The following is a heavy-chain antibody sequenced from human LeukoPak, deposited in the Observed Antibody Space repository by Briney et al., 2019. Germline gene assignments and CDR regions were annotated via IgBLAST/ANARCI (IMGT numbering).Heavy chain of an antibody. CDR3: ARGFEGYYGSGSYYLFDY. CDR1: GGSISSYY. CDR2: TYYSGST. Sequence: SETLSLTCTVSGGSISSYYWSWIRQPPGKGLEWIGYTYYSGSTNYNPSLKSRVTISVDTSKNQFSLKLSSVTAADTAVYYCARGFEGYYGSGSYYLFDYWGQGTLVTVSS. V-gene: IGHV4-59*01. D-gene: IGHD3-10*01. J-gene: IGHJ4*02.